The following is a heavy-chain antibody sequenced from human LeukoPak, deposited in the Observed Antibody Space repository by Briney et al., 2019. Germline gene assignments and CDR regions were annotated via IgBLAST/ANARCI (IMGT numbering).Heavy chain of an antibody. D-gene: IGHD5-18*01. CDR3: ARDSNGYSYGNFDY. CDR2: IIPIFGTA. V-gene: IGHV1-69*13. J-gene: IGHJ4*02. Sequence: EASVTVSCTASGGTFSSYAISWVRQAPGQGLEWMGGIIPIFGTANYAQKFQGRVTITADESTSTAYMELSSLRSEDTAVYYCARDSNGYSYGNFDYWGQGTLVTVSS. CDR1: GGTFSSYA.